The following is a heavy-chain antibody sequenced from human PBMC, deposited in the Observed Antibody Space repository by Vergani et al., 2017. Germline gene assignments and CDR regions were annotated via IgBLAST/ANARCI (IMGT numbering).Heavy chain of an antibody. Sequence: EVQLVESGGVVVQPGGSLRLSCAASGFTFDDYTMHWVRQAPGKGLEWVSLISWDGGSTYYADSVKGRFTISRDNSKNSLYLQMNSLRTEDTALYYCAKDSSGWPEYYYYYYGMDVWGQXP. V-gene: IGHV3-43*01. CDR2: ISWDGGST. J-gene: IGHJ6*02. D-gene: IGHD6-19*01. CDR1: GFTFDDYT. CDR3: AKDSSGWPEYYYYYYGMDV.